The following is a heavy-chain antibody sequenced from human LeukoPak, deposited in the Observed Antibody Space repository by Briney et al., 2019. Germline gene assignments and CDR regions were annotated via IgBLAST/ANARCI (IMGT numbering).Heavy chain of an antibody. CDR3: ARGKYIVS. J-gene: IGHJ4*02. Sequence: SGKSLRLSCAASGFTFSGYPIHWVRQAPGKGLEWVAVISYDGSNKYYADSVKGRFTISRDNSKNTLYLQMNSLRAEDTAVYYCARGKYIVSWGQGTLVTVSS. V-gene: IGHV3-30-3*01. CDR1: GFTFSGYP. CDR2: ISYDGSNK. D-gene: IGHD6-6*01.